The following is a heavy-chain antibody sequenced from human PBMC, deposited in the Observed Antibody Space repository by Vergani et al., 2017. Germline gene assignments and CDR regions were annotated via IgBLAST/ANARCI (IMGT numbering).Heavy chain of an antibody. CDR3: ARRDYRRRCWFDP. D-gene: IGHD3-16*02. CDR2: IYYSGST. CDR1: GGSISSGDYY. V-gene: IGHV4-39*01. J-gene: IGHJ5*02. Sequence: QVQLQESGPGLVKPSQTLSLTCTVPGGSISSGDYYWGWIRQPPGKGLEWIGSIYYSGSTYYNPSLKSRVTISVDTSKNQFSLKLSSVTAADTAVYYCARRDYRRRCWFDPWGQGTLVTVSS.